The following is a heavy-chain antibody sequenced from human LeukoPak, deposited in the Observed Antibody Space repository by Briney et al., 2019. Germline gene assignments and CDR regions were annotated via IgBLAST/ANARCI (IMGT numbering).Heavy chain of an antibody. CDR3: AKQGRSGWFGSDF. D-gene: IGHD6-19*01. V-gene: IGHV3-23*01. CDR1: GFTFTTYA. J-gene: IGHJ4*02. Sequence: LSGGSLRLSCAASGFTFTTYAMNWVRQAPGQGLEWVSSISGSGDNTYYAGSVKGRFTISRDNSNNTLYLQMNTLRAEDTALYYRAKQGRSGWFGSDFWGQGTQVTVSS. CDR2: ISGSGDNT.